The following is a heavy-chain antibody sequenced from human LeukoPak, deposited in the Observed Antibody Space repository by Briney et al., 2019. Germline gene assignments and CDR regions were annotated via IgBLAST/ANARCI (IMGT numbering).Heavy chain of an antibody. V-gene: IGHV3-23*01. J-gene: IGHJ4*02. CDR3: AKDKNYGSGSYQFDQ. Sequence: GGSLRLSCAASGFTFSSYAMSWVRQAPGKGLEGVSGISGSGITTYYADSVQGRFTISRDNSENTLYLQMNSLRAEDTAVYYCAKDKNYGSGSYQFDQWGQGTLVTVSS. D-gene: IGHD3-10*01. CDR1: GFTFSSYA. CDR2: ISGSGITT.